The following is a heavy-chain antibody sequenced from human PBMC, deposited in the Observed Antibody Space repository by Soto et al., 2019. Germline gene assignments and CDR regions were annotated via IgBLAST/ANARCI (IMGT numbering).Heavy chain of an antibody. V-gene: IGHV1-3*01. CDR3: ARAVAVPADFDY. Sequence: GASVKVSCKASGYTFTGYAMHWVRQAPGQRLEWMGWINAGNGNTKYSQKFQGRVTITRDASASTAYMELSSLRSEDTAVYYCARAVAVPADFDYWGQGTMVTSPQ. J-gene: IGHJ4*03. D-gene: IGHD6-19*01. CDR2: INAGNGNT. CDR1: GYTFTGYA.